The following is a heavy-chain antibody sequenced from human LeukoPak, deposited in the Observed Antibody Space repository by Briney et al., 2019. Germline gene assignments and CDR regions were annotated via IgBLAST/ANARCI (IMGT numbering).Heavy chain of an antibody. CDR3: ARDDSSGYESSGDFDY. D-gene: IGHD3-22*01. Sequence: GGPLRLSCAASGFTFSSYEMNWVRQAPGKGLEWVSYISSSGSTIYYADSVKGRFTISRDNAKNSLYLQMNRMRAEDTAVYYCARDDSSGYESSGDFDYWGQGTLVTVSS. J-gene: IGHJ4*02. CDR1: GFTFSSYE. V-gene: IGHV3-48*03. CDR2: ISSSGSTI.